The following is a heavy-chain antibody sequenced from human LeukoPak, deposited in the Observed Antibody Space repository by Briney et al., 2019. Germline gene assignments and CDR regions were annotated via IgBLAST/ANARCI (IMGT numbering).Heavy chain of an antibody. CDR1: GFTFSSFE. Sequence: GGSLRLSCAASGFTFSSFEMNWVRQAPGKGLEWVSYISRGGSSRYHADSVKGRFTISRDNAKNSLYLQMNSLRAEDTAVYYCARGDSRSGFDYWGQGPLVTVSS. CDR2: ISRGGSSR. J-gene: IGHJ4*02. D-gene: IGHD3-3*01. V-gene: IGHV3-48*03. CDR3: ARGDSRSGFDY.